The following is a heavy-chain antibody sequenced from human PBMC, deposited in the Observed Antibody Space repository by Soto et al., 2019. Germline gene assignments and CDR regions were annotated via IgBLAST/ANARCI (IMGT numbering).Heavy chain of an antibody. D-gene: IGHD1-1*01. V-gene: IGHV3-21*01. CDR1: GFAFNNYG. CDR3: AREDGTKIPAVSDF. CDR2: ISKSDYT. Sequence: GGSLRLSCTVSGFAFNNYGINWVRQAPGKGLEWVSSISKSDYTYYSDSVKGRFTISRDNAKNSVSLQMNTLRVEDTAVYYCAREDGTKIPAVSDFWAQAIRVTAPS. J-gene: IGHJ4*02.